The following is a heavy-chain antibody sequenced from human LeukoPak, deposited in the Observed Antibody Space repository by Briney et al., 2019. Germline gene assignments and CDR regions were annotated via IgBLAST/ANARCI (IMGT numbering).Heavy chain of an antibody. CDR1: GIIFTKAW. Sequence: PGGSLRLSCAASGIIFTKAWMSCVRQAPGEGLEWVGRFNRGSDGETTDYAAPVKGRFTISTVDSKNTLYLQMSSLKSEDTDVYYCTTEGFTYGYHSLDSWGQGTPITVSS. J-gene: IGHJ4*02. V-gene: IGHV3-15*01. CDR2: FNRGSDGETT. D-gene: IGHD5-18*01. CDR3: TTEGFTYGYHSLDS.